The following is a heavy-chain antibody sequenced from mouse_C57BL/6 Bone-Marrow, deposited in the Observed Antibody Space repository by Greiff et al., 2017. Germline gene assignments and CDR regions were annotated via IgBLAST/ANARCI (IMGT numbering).Heavy chain of an antibody. J-gene: IGHJ2*01. CDR1: GYTFTSYW. CDR3: AREGGNFDY. V-gene: IGHV1-61*01. CDR2: IYPSDSET. Sequence: QVQLQQPGAELVRPGSSVKLSCKASGYTFTSYWMAWVKQRPGQGLEWIGNIYPSDSETHYNQKFKDKATLTVDKSSSTAYMQLSSLTSEDAAVYYCAREGGNFDYWGQGTTLTVSS.